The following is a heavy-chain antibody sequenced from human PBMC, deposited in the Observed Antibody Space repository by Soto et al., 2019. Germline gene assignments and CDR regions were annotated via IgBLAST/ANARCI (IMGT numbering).Heavy chain of an antibody. J-gene: IGHJ6*02. CDR3: ARRTNWNLRHYYNGMDV. CDR1: GGSISSSSYY. CDR2: IYYSGST. D-gene: IGHD1-1*01. Sequence: SETLSLTCTVSGGSISSSSYYWGWIRQPPGKWLEWIGSIYYSGSTYYNPSLKSRVTISVDTSKNQFSLKLSSVTAADTAVYYCARRTNWNLRHYYNGMDVWGQGTTVIVSS. V-gene: IGHV4-39*01.